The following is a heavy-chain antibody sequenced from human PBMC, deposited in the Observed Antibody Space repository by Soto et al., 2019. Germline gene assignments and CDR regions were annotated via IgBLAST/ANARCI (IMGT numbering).Heavy chain of an antibody. CDR1: GFTFSSSW. CDR3: VRDRGWSQYDY. Sequence: EVQLVESGGGLVQPGGSLRLSCAASGFTFSSSWMHWVRQAPGKGLVWVSRMYIDATSTKYADSVKGRFTISRDNTKNTLYLQMNSLRAEDTAVYYCVRDRGWSQYDYWGQGTLVTVSS. J-gene: IGHJ4*02. V-gene: IGHV3-74*03. CDR2: MYIDATST. D-gene: IGHD2-15*01.